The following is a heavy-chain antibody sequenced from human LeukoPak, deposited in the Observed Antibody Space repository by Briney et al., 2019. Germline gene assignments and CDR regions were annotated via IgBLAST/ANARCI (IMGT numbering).Heavy chain of an antibody. CDR1: GFTFSSHN. CDR2: ISTSSTIV. J-gene: IGHJ4*02. D-gene: IGHD6-6*01. CDR3: ARDRYSMSSAFDY. Sequence: GGSLRLSCAASGFTFSSHNMNWVRQAPGKGLEGVSYISTSSTIVYYAESVKGRFTISRDNAKTSLYLQMNSLRAEETAVYYCARDRYSMSSAFDYWGQGSLVTVSS. V-gene: IGHV3-48*01.